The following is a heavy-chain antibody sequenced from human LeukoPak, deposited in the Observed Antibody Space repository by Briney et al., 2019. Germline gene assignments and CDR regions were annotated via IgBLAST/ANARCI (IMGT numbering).Heavy chain of an antibody. CDR3: ARGFYGDFHAFDI. CDR2: MNPTSGNT. V-gene: IGHV1-8*01. CDR1: GYTFTSYD. D-gene: IGHD4-17*01. Sequence: SVKVSCKASGYTFTSYDINWVRQATGQGLEWMGWMNPTSGNTGYAQKFLGRLPMTRNTPISTAYMELSSLGSDGTAVYFCARGFYGDFHAFDISGQGTMVSVSP. J-gene: IGHJ3*02.